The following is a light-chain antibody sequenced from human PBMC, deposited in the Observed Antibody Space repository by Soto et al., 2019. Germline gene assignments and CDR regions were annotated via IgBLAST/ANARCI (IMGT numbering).Light chain of an antibody. CDR3: QQYDTSPRT. Sequence: DIQLTQSPSFLSASVGDRVTITCRASQGISSYLAWYQQKPGKAPKLLISTASTLQSGVPSRFSGSGSGTDFTLTISRLEPEDFAVYYCQQYDTSPRTFGQGTKVDIK. CDR1: QGISSY. CDR2: TAS. V-gene: IGKV1-9*01. J-gene: IGKJ1*01.